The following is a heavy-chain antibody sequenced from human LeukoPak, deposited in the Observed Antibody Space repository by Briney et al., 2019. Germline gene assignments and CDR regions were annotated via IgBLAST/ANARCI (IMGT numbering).Heavy chain of an antibody. D-gene: IGHD2-2*01. J-gene: IGHJ4*02. CDR2: IYYTGTT. V-gene: IGHV4-59*01. CDR3: ARGPLLNCSSTSCYQTTYDY. CDR1: GDSTNTYF. Sequence: SETLSLTCTISGDSTNTYFWSWIRQPPGKGREWIGYIYYTGTTNYNPSLKSRVTISVDTSKNQFSLKVSSVTAADTGVYYCARGPLLNCSSTSCYQTTYDYWGQGTLVTVSS.